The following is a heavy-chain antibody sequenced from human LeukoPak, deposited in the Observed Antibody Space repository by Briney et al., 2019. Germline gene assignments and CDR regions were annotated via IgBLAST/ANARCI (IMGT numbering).Heavy chain of an antibody. V-gene: IGHV3-30-3*01. J-gene: IGHJ4*02. CDR2: ISYDGSNK. CDR3: AREDWKFDY. CDR1: GFTFSSYA. Sequence: GGSLRLSCAASGFTFSSYAMHWVRQAPGKGLEWVAVISYDGSNKYYADSVKGRFTISRDNSKNTLYLQMNSLRAEDTAVYYCAREDWKFDYWGQGTLVTVSS. D-gene: IGHD1-1*01.